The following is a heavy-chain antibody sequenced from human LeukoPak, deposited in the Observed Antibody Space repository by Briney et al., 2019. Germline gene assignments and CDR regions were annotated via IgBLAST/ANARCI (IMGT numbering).Heavy chain of an antibody. D-gene: IGHD6-6*01. Sequence: GASVKVSRKASGYTFTGYYMHWVRQAPGQGLEWMGRINPNSGGTNYAQKFQGRVTITRDTSISTAYMELSRLRSDDTAVYYCARPYSSSAFDYWGQGTLVTVSS. CDR3: ARPYSSSAFDY. V-gene: IGHV1-2*06. J-gene: IGHJ4*02. CDR1: GYTFTGYY. CDR2: INPNSGGT.